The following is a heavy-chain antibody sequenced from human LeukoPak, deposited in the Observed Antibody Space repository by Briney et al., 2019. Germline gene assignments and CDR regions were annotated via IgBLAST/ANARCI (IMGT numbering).Heavy chain of an antibody. D-gene: IGHD1-26*01. Sequence: GGSLRLSCAASGFTFSSYVMHWVRQAPGKGLEWVALISFDGSNQYYADSVKGRFTISRDNSKNTLFLQMNSLRAEDTAVYYCAKPPEVGATVAYFDYWGQGTLVTVSS. CDR3: AKPPEVGATVAYFDY. CDR1: GFTFSSYV. CDR2: ISFDGSNQ. V-gene: IGHV3-30*18. J-gene: IGHJ4*02.